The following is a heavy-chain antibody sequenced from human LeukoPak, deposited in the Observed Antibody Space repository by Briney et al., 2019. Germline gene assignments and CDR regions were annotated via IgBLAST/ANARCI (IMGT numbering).Heavy chain of an antibody. CDR3: ARDNGSSWYSYYYYGMDV. J-gene: IGHJ6*02. V-gene: IGHV3-66*02. Sequence: GGSLRLSCAASGFTVSSNYMSWVRQAPGKGLEWVSVIYSGGSTYYADSVKGRFTISRDNSRNTLYLQMNSLRAEDTAVYYCARDNGSSWYSYYYYGMDVWGQGTTATVSS. CDR1: GFTVSSNY. CDR2: IYSGGST. D-gene: IGHD6-13*01.